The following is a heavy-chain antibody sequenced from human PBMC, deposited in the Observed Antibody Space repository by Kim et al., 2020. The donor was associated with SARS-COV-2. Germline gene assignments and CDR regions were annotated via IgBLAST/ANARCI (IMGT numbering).Heavy chain of an antibody. J-gene: IGHJ4*02. D-gene: IGHD6-13*01. V-gene: IGHV6-1*01. Sequence: NDYAVSVKSRITINPDTSKNQFSLQLNSVTPEDTAVYYCASFSSSWYDDYWGQGTLVTVSS. CDR3: ASFSSSWYDDY. CDR2: N.